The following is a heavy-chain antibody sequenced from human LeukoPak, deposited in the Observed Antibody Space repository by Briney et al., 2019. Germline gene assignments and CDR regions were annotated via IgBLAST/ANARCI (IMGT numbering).Heavy chain of an antibody. CDR3: ARAEYSGSYWFDP. J-gene: IGHJ5*02. CDR2: IYATGST. CDR1: GDSISSGDYY. D-gene: IGHD1-26*01. V-gene: IGHV4-61*02. Sequence: SETLSLTCTVSGDSISSGDYYWFWIRQPAGKGLEWIGRIYATGSTNYNPSLKSRVIISVDTSKNQFSLTLTSVTAADTAVYFCARAEYSGSYWFDPWGPGNPGHRLL.